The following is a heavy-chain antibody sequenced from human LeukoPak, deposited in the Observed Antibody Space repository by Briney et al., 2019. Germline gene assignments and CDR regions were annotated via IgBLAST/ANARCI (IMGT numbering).Heavy chain of an antibody. D-gene: IGHD2/OR15-2a*01. CDR3: VRDPFFSVP. Sequence: GGSLRLSCGVSGFTIRNQWMRWVRQAPGKGLEWVANIKEDGREKYYVDYVKGRITISRDNGKNSVYLKMKRLRDDDTALYYCVRDPFFSVPWGQGTLVTVSS. J-gene: IGHJ5*02. CDR2: IKEDGREK. V-gene: IGHV3-7*01. CDR1: GFTIRNQW.